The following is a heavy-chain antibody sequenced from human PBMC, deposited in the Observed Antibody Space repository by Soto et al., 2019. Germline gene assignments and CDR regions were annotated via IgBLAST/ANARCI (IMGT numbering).Heavy chain of an antibody. D-gene: IGHD3-3*01. V-gene: IGHV3-13*01. CDR3: ARGSTITYYDFWSGYYRPRPLDY. Sequence: LGGSLRLSCAASGFTFSSYDMYWVRQATGKGLEWVSAIGTAGDTYYPGSVKGRFTISRENAKNSLYLQMNSLRAGDTAVYYCARGSTITYYDFWSGYYRPRPLDYWGQGTLVTGSS. CDR1: GFTFSSYD. CDR2: IGTAGDT. J-gene: IGHJ4*02.